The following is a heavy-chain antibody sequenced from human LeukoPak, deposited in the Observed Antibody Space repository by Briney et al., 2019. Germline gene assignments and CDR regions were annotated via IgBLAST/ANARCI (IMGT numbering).Heavy chain of an antibody. CDR3: ARYRVRVSRGCSTSCDNFDY. Sequence: SETLSLTWTVSGGSISSGDYYWSWTRQPPGKGLEWIGYIYYSGSTYYNPSLKSRVTISVDTSKNQFSLKLSSVTAADTAVYYCARYRVRVSRGCSTSCDNFDYWGQGTLVTVSS. CDR1: GGSISSGDYY. J-gene: IGHJ4*02. V-gene: IGHV4-30-4*08. CDR2: IYYSGST. D-gene: IGHD2-2*02.